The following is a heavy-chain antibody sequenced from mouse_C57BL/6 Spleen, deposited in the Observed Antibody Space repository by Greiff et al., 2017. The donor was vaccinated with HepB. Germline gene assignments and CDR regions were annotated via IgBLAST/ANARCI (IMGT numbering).Heavy chain of an antibody. D-gene: IGHD1-3*01. Sequence: EVQVVESGPVLVKPGASVKMSCKASGYTFTDYYMNWVKQSHGKSLEWIGVINPYNGGTSYNQKFKGKATLTVDKSSSTAYMELNSLTSEDSAVYYCARSNPTSQLAPYFDYWGQGTTLTVSS. CDR2: INPYNGGT. V-gene: IGHV1-19*01. J-gene: IGHJ2*01. CDR1: GYTFTDYY. CDR3: ARSNPTSQLAPYFDY.